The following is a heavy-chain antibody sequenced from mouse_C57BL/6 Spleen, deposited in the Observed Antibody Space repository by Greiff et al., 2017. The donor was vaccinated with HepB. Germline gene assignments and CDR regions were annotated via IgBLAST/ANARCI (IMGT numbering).Heavy chain of an antibody. D-gene: IGHD1-1*01. CDR3: ARDGSTYYAMDY. CDR2: IYPGSGST. Sequence: QVQLQQPGAELVKPGASVKMSCKASGYTYTSYWITWVKQRPGQGLEWIGDIYPGSGSTNYNEKFKSKATLTVDTSSSTAYMQLSSLTSEDSAVYYCARDGSTYYAMDYWGQGTSVTVSS. CDR1: GYTYTSYW. V-gene: IGHV1-55*01. J-gene: IGHJ4*01.